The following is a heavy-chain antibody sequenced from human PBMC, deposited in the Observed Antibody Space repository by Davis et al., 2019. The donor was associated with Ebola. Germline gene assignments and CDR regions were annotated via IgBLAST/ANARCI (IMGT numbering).Heavy chain of an antibody. D-gene: IGHD3-9*01. CDR2: IYPGDSNP. CDR1: GYSFTSYW. Sequence: GESLKISCKGSGYSFTSYWIAWVRQMPGKGLEWMGIIYPGDSNPRYSPSFQGQVTISVDKSISTAYLQWSSLKASDTAIYYCASLVSFNRGTAPDWFDPWGQGTLVTVSS. J-gene: IGHJ5*02. CDR3: ASLVSFNRGTAPDWFDP. V-gene: IGHV5-51*01.